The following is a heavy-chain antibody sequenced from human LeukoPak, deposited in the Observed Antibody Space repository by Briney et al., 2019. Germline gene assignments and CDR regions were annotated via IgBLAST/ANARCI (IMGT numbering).Heavy chain of an antibody. V-gene: IGHV3-7*05. J-gene: IGHJ4*02. D-gene: IGHD6-19*01. CDR2: IDQYGGQK. CDR3: ARGLGIQWLGPNFDY. CDR1: GFTFSVYW. Sequence: GGSLRLSCAASGFTFSVYWMTWVRQAPGKGLEWVATIDQYGGQKNYVESVKGRFTISRDNAENSLFLQMNSLRADDTAVYYCARGLGIQWLGPNFDYWGQGTLVTVSS.